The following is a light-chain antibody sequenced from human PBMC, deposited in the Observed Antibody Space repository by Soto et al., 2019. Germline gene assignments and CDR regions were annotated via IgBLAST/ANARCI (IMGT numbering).Light chain of an antibody. Sequence: DIQMTQSPSSLSASVADRVTITCRASQNIRTYLNWYQQKPGKAPKLLIYAVSNLQSGVPSRFSGSGSGTDFTLTISSLQPEDFATYYCQQSYNTLWTFGQGTKVDIK. V-gene: IGKV1-39*01. J-gene: IGKJ1*01. CDR3: QQSYNTLWT. CDR2: AVS. CDR1: QNIRTY.